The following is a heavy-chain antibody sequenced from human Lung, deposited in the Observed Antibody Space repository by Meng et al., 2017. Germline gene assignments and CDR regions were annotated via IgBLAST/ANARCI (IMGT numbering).Heavy chain of an antibody. J-gene: IGHJ4*02. V-gene: IGHV3-21*01. Sequence: GESLKISCAASGFTFSSYSMNWVRQAPGKGLEWVSSISSSSSYIYYADSVKGRFTISRDNAKNSLYLQMNSLRAEDTAVYYCAREGFLHYYDSSGYYYRYYFDYWGQGTLVTVSS. D-gene: IGHD3-22*01. CDR2: ISSSSSYI. CDR3: AREGFLHYYDSSGYYYRYYFDY. CDR1: GFTFSSYS.